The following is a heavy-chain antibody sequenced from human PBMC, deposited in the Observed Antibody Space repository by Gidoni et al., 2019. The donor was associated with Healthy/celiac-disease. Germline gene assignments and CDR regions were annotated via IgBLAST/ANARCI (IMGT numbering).Heavy chain of an antibody. Sequence: QLQLQESGPGLVKPSETLSLTCTVSGASLSSRSYYWGWIRQPPGKGLEWIGSIYYSGSTYYNPSLKSRVTISVDTSKNQFSLKLSSVTAADTAVYYCARQGRFLEWFHNSNWFDPWGQGTLVTVSS. CDR3: ARQGRFLEWFHNSNWFDP. V-gene: IGHV4-39*01. CDR2: IYYSGST. CDR1: GASLSSRSYY. J-gene: IGHJ5*02. D-gene: IGHD3-3*01.